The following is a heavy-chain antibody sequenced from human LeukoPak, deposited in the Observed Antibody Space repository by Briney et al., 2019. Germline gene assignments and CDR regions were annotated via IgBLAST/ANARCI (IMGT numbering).Heavy chain of an antibody. Sequence: ASVKVSCKASGYTFTSYDINWVRQATGQGLEWMGWMNPNSGNTGYAQKFQGRVTMTRNTSISTAYMELSSLRSEDTAVYYCAVYCSSTSCSQRDFDYWGQGTLVTVSS. CDR1: GYTFTSYD. CDR3: AVYCSSTSCSQRDFDY. CDR2: MNPNSGNT. J-gene: IGHJ4*02. V-gene: IGHV1-8*01. D-gene: IGHD2-2*01.